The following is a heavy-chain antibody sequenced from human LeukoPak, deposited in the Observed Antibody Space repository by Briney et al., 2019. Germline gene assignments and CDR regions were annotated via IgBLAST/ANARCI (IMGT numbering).Heavy chain of an antibody. V-gene: IGHV3-23*01. J-gene: IGHJ4*02. CDR1: GFTFTSYA. Sequence: PGGSLRLSCAASGFTFTSYAMSWVRQPPGKGLEWVSVIRGSGTVTYFADSVKGRFTVSRDNSKNTLYLQMSSLRAEDTAIYYFAKSLDYDGGVLWALPQYWGQGTLVTVSS. CDR3: AKSLDYDGGVLWALPQY. CDR2: IRGSGTVT. D-gene: IGHD3-22*01.